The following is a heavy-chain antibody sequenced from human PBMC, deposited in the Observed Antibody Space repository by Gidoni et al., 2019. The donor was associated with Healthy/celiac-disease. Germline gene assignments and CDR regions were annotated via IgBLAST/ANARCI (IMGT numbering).Heavy chain of an antibody. D-gene: IGHD3-10*01. V-gene: IGHV3-30*04. CDR3: ARDLGGSDFDY. J-gene: IGHJ4*02. Sequence: QVQLVESGGCVVQPGRSLRLSCASSEFTFSSYAMHWVRQAPGKGLEWEEVISYDGSNKYYADSVKGRFTISRDNSKNTLYLQMNSLRAEDTAVYYCARDLGGSDFDYWGQGTLVTVSS. CDR2: ISYDGSNK. CDR1: EFTFSSYA.